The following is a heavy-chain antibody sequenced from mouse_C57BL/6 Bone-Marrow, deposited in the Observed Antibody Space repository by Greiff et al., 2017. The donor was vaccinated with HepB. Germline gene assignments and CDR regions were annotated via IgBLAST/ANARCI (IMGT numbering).Heavy chain of an antibody. CDR2: ISYDGSN. Sequence: EVHLVESGPGLVKPSQSLSLTCSVTGYSITSGYYWNWIRQFPGNKLEWMGYISYDGSNNYNPSLKNRISITRDTSKNQFFLKLNSVTTEDTATYYCAREHYGSSPHWYFDVWGTGTTVTVSS. CDR3: AREHYGSSPHWYFDV. J-gene: IGHJ1*03. D-gene: IGHD1-1*01. V-gene: IGHV3-6*01. CDR1: GYSITSGYY.